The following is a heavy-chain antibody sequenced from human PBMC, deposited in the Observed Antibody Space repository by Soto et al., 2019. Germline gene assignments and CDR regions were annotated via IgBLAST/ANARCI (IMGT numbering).Heavy chain of an antibody. CDR3: ARRRSGSDYDY. CDR1: GFTFSSHA. Sequence: EVQLLESGGGLVQPGGSLRLSCAASGFTFSSHAMRWVRQAPGKGLEWVSAISGRGGSTYYADSVKGRFTISRDNSKITLYLQMNSLRSEDTAVYYCARRRSGSDYDYWGQGTLVTVSS. V-gene: IGHV3-23*01. CDR2: ISGRGGST. J-gene: IGHJ4*02. D-gene: IGHD1-26*01.